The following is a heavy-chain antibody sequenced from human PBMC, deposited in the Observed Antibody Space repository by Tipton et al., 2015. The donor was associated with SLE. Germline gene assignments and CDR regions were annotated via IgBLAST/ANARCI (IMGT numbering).Heavy chain of an antibody. CDR3: AKDNRVIIAARGGYYFDY. CDR1: GFTFSSYG. CDR2: IRYDGSNK. V-gene: IGHV3-30*02. J-gene: IGHJ4*02. Sequence: SLRLSCAASGFTFSSYGMHWVRQAPGKGLEWVAFIRYDGSNKHYADSVKGRFTISRDNSKNTLYLQMNSLRAEDTAVYYCAKDNRVIIAARGGYYFDYWGQGTLVTVSS. D-gene: IGHD6-6*01.